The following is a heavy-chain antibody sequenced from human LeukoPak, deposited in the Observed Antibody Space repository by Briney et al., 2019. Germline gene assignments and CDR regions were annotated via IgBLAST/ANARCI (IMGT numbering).Heavy chain of an antibody. CDR1: GHTFTSFG. CDR3: ATAYGSSSAVEY. Sequence: ASVKVSCKASGHTFTSFGISWVRQAPGQGLEWLGWISTYNGNTINAQKLQGRVTMTTDTSTSTAYMELRTLRSDDSAVYYCATAYGSSSAVEYWGQGTLVTVSS. CDR2: ISTYNGNT. D-gene: IGHD6-6*01. V-gene: IGHV1-18*01. J-gene: IGHJ4*02.